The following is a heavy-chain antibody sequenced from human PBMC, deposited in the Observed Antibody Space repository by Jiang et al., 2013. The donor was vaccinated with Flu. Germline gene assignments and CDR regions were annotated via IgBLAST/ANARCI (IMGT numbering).Heavy chain of an antibody. CDR3: VRYCSGGSCYSRPY. V-gene: IGHV7-4-1*02. CDR1: GYTFTSYA. Sequence: KASGYTFTSYAMNWVRQAPGQGLEWMGWINTNTRNPTYAQGFTGRFVFSLDTSVSTAYLQISSLKAEDTAVYYCVRYCSGGSCYSRPYWGQGTLVTVSS. CDR2: INTNTRNP. D-gene: IGHD2-15*01. J-gene: IGHJ4*02.